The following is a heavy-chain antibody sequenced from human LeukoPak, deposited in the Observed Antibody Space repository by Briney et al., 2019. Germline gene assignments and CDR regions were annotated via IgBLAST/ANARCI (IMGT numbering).Heavy chain of an antibody. CDR1: GFTFSSYA. V-gene: IGHV3-30-3*01. D-gene: IGHD6-19*01. Sequence: PGGSLRLSCAASGFTFSSYAMHWVRQAPGKGLEWVAVISYDGSNKYYADSVKGRFTISRDNSKDTLYLQMNSLRAEDTAVYYCAKIKPSSGWGFDSWGQGTLVTVSS. J-gene: IGHJ4*02. CDR3: AKIKPSSGWGFDS. CDR2: ISYDGSNK.